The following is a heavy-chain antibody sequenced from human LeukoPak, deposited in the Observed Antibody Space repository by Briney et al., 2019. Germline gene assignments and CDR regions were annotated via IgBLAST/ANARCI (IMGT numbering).Heavy chain of an antibody. D-gene: IGHD3-16*01. CDR2: INHSGST. V-gene: IGHV4-34*01. J-gene: IGHJ4*02. CDR3: ATFRWGVGFEY. Sequence: SETLSLTCAVYGGSFSGYCWTFIRQPPGKGPEWIGEINHSGSTNYNPSLKSRVTISVDTSRNEFSLRLNSVTAADTAVHYCATFRWGVGFEYWGQGTLVTVSS. CDR1: GGSFSGYC.